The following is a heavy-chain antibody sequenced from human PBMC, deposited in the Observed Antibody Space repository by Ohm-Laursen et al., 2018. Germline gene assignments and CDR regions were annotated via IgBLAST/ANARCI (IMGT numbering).Heavy chain of an antibody. CDR1: GFTFDDYA. Sequence: GSLRLSCAASGFTFDDYAMHRVRQAPGKGLEWVSYISSSSDTIYYADSVKGRFSISRDNAKNSLYLQMNSLRAEDTAVFYCARFRYCSGGSCYSQMGYWGQGTLVTVSS. CDR2: ISSSSDTI. V-gene: IGHV3-48*01. J-gene: IGHJ4*02. D-gene: IGHD2-15*01. CDR3: ARFRYCSGGSCYSQMGY.